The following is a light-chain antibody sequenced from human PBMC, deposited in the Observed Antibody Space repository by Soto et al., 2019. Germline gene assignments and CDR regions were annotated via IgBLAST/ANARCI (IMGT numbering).Light chain of an antibody. J-gene: IGLJ2*01. Sequence: QSALTQPPSVSGSPGQSVTISCTGTSSDVGSYNRVSWYQQPPGTAPKLMIYEVNNRPSGVPDRFSGSKSGNTASLTISGLQAEDDADYYCSSYTSSTTLVFGGGTKLTVL. CDR2: EVN. V-gene: IGLV2-18*02. CDR1: SSDVGSYNR. CDR3: SSYTSSTTLV.